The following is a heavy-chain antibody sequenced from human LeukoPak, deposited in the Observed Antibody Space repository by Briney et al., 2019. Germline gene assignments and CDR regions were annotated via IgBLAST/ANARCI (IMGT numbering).Heavy chain of an antibody. V-gene: IGHV4-59*05. CDR1: GGSITTYS. J-gene: IGHJ4*02. Sequence: PSETLSLTCTVSGGSITTYSWSWIRQPPGKGLEWIGSLYYSGSTYYNPSLKSRVTISVDTSKNQFSLRLSSVTAADTAVYYCARHVNSGYHHPFDCWGQGTLVTVSS. CDR3: ARHVNSGYHHPFDC. D-gene: IGHD3-22*01. CDR2: LYYSGST.